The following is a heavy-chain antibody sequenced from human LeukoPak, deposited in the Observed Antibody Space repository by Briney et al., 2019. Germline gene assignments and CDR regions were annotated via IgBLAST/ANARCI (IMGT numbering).Heavy chain of an antibody. D-gene: IGHD6-13*01. J-gene: IGHJ5*02. CDR1: GGTFSSYA. Sequence: SVKVSCKASGGTFSSYAISWVRQAPGQGLEWMGRIIPILGIANYAQKFQGSVTITADKSTSTAYMELSSLRSEDTAVYYCVGSSSWFHNWFDPWGQGTLVTVSS. CDR3: VGSSSWFHNWFDP. CDR2: IIPILGIA. V-gene: IGHV1-69*04.